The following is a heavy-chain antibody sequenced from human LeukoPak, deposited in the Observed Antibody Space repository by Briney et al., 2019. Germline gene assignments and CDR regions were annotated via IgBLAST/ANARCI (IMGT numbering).Heavy chain of an antibody. V-gene: IGHV1-2*06. CDR2: TNPNSGGT. CDR1: GYTFTGYY. J-gene: IGHJ4*02. D-gene: IGHD3-9*01. Sequence: ASVKVSCKASGYTFTGYYMHWVRQAPGQGLEWMGRTNPNSGGTNYAQKFQGRVTMTRDTSISTAYMELSRLRSDDTAVYYCARGGNFLTGYYWTTPLFQKPYYFDYWGQGTLVTVSS. CDR3: ARGGNFLTGYYWTTPLFQKPYYFDY.